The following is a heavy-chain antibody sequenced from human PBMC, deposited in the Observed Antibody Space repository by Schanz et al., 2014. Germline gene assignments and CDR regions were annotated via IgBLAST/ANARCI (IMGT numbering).Heavy chain of an antibody. D-gene: IGHD2-2*01. V-gene: IGHV3-23*04. CDR1: GFTFFGSFA. J-gene: IGHJ3*01. CDR2: LTEGGGGT. Sequence: EVQLVESGGGLVQPGGSLRLSCVASGFTFFGSFAMSWVRQAPGKGLEWVSGLTEGGGGTYYTDAVKGRFTISRDSSKNTLYLQMNSLRVDDTAVYYCASSRTRYCSSTSCVPGAFDFWGQGTLVTVSS. CDR3: ASSRTRYCSSTSCVPGAFDF.